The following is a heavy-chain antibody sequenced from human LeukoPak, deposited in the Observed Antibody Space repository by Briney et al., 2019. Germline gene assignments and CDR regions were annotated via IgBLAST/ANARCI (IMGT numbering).Heavy chain of an antibody. D-gene: IGHD1-26*01. CDR3: AKFGLGSRAIVGGPVFDP. Sequence: PGGSLRLSCAASGFTFSSYAMSWVRQAPGKGLEWVSAISGSGGSTYYADSVKGRFTISRDNSKNTLYLQMNSLRAEDTAVYYCAKFGLGSRAIVGGPVFDPWGQGTLVTVSS. J-gene: IGHJ5*02. V-gene: IGHV3-23*01. CDR1: GFTFSSYA. CDR2: ISGSGGST.